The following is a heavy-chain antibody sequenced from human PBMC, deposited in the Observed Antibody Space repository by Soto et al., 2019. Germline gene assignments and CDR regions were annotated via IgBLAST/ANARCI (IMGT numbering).Heavy chain of an antibody. J-gene: IGHJ5*01. CDR2: IDPSDSYT. CDR3: ARPGIRMATNWFDS. Sequence: GESLKISCKGSGYSFTSYWISWVRQMPGKGLEWMGKIDPSDSYTNYSPSFQGHVTISADKSISTAYLQWSSPKASDTAMYYCARPGIRMATNWFDSWGQGTLVTVSS. CDR1: GYSFTSYW. D-gene: IGHD3-16*01. V-gene: IGHV5-10-1*01.